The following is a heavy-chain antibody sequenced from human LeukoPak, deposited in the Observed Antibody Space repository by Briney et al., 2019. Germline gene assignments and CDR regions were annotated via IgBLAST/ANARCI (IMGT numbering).Heavy chain of an antibody. D-gene: IGHD5-12*01. CDR1: GGSISSGGYY. CDR3: ARDSGYNPALFDY. J-gene: IGHJ4*02. Sequence: SEALSLTCTVSGGSISSGGYYWSWIRQHPGKGLEWIGYIYYSGSTYYNPSLKSRVTISVDTPKNQFSLKLSSVTAADTAVYYCARDSGYNPALFDYWGQGTLVTVSS. V-gene: IGHV4-31*03. CDR2: IYYSGST.